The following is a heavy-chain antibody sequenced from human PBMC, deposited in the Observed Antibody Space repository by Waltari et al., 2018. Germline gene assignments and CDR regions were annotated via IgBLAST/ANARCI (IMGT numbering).Heavy chain of an antibody. D-gene: IGHD2-21*02. CDR1: GFTFRTYS. V-gene: IGHV3-48*01. CDR2: ISSSSSTI. Sequence: EVQLVESGGGLVQPGGSLRLSCAASGFTFRTYSMHCVRQAQGKGLEWVSYISSSSSTIYYADSVKGRFTISRDNAKNSLYLQMNSLRAEDTAVYYCASLRATVTAPDYWGQGTLVTVSS. CDR3: ASLRATVTAPDY. J-gene: IGHJ4*02.